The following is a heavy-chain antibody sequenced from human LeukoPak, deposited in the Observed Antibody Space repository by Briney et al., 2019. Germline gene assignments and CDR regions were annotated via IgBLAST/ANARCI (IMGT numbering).Heavy chain of an antibody. CDR1: GFTFSSYG. J-gene: IGHJ4*02. CDR3: TTPRDGYDRV. V-gene: IGHV3-30*03. D-gene: IGHD5-24*01. Sequence: GGSLRLSCAASGFTFSSYGMHWVRQAPGKGLEWVAVISYDGSNKYYADSVKGRFTISGDNSKNTLYLQMNNLKNEDTAIYFCTTPRDGYDRVGGQGTLVTVSS. CDR2: ISYDGSNK.